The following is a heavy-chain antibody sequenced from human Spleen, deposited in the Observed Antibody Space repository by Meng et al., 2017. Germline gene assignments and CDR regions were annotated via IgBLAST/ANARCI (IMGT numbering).Heavy chain of an antibody. J-gene: IGHJ4*02. CDR3: ARGPTTMAHDFDY. D-gene: IGHD4-11*01. CDR2: INHSGST. CDR1: GGSFSDYY. Sequence: VQLQQWGGGRLNLSETLSLPCVVSGGSFSDYYWSWIRQPPGKGLEWIGEINHSGSTNYNPSLESRATISVDTSQNNLSLKLSSVTAADSAVYYCARGPTTMAHDFDYWGQGTLVTVSS. V-gene: IGHV4-34*01.